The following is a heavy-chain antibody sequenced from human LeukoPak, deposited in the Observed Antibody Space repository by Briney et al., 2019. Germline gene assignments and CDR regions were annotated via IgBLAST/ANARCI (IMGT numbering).Heavy chain of an antibody. D-gene: IGHD6-13*01. CDR3: ARGDIAAAGMYYMDV. V-gene: IGHV1-69*05. J-gene: IGHJ6*03. CDR1: GGTFSSYA. Sequence: SVKVSCKASGGTFSSYAISWVRQAPGQGLEWMGGIIPIFGTANYAQKFQGRVTITTDESTSTAYMELSSLRSEDTAVYYCARGDIAAAGMYYMDVWGEGTTVTVSS. CDR2: IIPIFGTA.